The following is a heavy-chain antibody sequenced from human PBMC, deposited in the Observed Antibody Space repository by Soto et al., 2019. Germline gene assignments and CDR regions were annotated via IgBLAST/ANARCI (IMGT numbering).Heavy chain of an antibody. CDR1: GFTFTSSA. J-gene: IGHJ4*02. Sequence: QMQLVQSGPEVKKPGTSVKVSCKASGFTFTSSAVQWVRQARGQRLEWIGWIVVGSGNTNYAQKFQXXVXIXXDMSTSTAYMELSSLRSEDTAVYYCAADYVGNLDYWGQGTLVTVSS. CDR2: IVVGSGNT. CDR3: AADYVGNLDY. D-gene: IGHD3-16*01. V-gene: IGHV1-58*01.